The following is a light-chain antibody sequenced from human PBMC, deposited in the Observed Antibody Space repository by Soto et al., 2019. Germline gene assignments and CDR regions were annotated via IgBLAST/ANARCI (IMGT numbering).Light chain of an antibody. Sequence: DIQMTQSPSSLSASVGDRVTITCRASQSISSYLNWYQQKPGKAPKLLIYDASSLESGVPSRFSGSGSGTDFTLTISCLQSEDFATYYCQQYYSYPITFGQGTRLEI. CDR1: QSISSY. J-gene: IGKJ5*01. CDR3: QQYYSYPIT. V-gene: IGKV1-39*01. CDR2: DAS.